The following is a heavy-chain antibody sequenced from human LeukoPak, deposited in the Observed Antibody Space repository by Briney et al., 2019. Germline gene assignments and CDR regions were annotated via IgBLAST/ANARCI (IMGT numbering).Heavy chain of an antibody. CDR3: ARDPLGGAFDI. V-gene: IGHV3-74*01. CDR1: GFTFSSHW. D-gene: IGHD2-15*01. CDR2: LKSDGRST. J-gene: IGHJ3*02. Sequence: GGSLRLSCAASGFTFSSHWMHWVRQAPGKGLVWVSRLKSDGRSTSYADSVKGRFTISRDNAKNTLYLQMNSLRAEDTAVYYCARDPLGGAFDIWGQGTMVTVSS.